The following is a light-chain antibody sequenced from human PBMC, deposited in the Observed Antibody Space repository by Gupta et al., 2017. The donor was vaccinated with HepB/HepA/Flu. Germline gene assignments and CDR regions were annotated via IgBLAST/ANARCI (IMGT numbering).Light chain of an antibody. CDR2: TAS. V-gene: IGKV1-9*01. CDR3: QQGNSSPIT. J-gene: IGKJ4*01. Sequence: DIQLTQSPSFLSASVGDRVTITCRASQGIASYLAWYQQKPGKAPNLLIYTASTVKSGVPSRFSGSGSGTEFTLTISSRQPEDFANYYCQQGNSSPITFGGGTKVDIK. CDR1: QGIASY.